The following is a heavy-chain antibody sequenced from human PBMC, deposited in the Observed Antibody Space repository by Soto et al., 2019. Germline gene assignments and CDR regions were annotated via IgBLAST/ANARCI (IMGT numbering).Heavy chain of an antibody. V-gene: IGHV4-34*01. CDR2: INHSGST. Sequence: QVQLQQWGAGLLKPSETLSLTCAVYGGSFSGYYWSWIRQPPGKGLEWIGEINHSGSTNYNPSLKSRVTISVDTSKNQFSLKLSSVTAADTAVYYCARGPNDYGAFDIWGQGTMVTVSS. CDR3: ARGPNDYGAFDI. D-gene: IGHD4-17*01. CDR1: GGSFSGYY. J-gene: IGHJ3*02.